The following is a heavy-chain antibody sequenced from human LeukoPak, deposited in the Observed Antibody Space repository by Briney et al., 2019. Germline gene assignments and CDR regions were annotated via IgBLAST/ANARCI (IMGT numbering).Heavy chain of an antibody. J-gene: IGHJ4*02. CDR2: ISAYNGNT. Sequence: ASVKVSCKASGYTFTSYGISWVRQAPGQGLEWMGWISAYNGNTNYAQKLQGRVTMTTDTSTSTAYMELRSLRSDDTAVYYCARDYRPYYCDSSGRRGLFDYWGQGTLVTVSS. V-gene: IGHV1-18*01. CDR3: ARDYRPYYCDSSGRRGLFDY. CDR1: GYTFTSYG. D-gene: IGHD3-22*01.